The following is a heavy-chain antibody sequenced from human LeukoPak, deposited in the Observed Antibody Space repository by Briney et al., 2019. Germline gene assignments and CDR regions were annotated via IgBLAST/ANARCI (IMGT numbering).Heavy chain of an antibody. CDR3: VQNIHGTVEH. Sequence: PSETLSLNCTVSGVSISSTNYYWGWIRQPPGKGLEWIASIYYSGTSYYNPSLASRVTISVDTSRNQFSLRLSSVTAADTAVYFCVQNIHGTVEHWGEATLVTVSS. V-gene: IGHV4-39*01. CDR1: GVSISSTNYY. J-gene: IGHJ1*01. D-gene: IGHD1-7*01. CDR2: IYYSGTS.